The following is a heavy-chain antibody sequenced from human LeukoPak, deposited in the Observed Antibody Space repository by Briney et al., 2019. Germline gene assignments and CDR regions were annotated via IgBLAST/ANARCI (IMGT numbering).Heavy chain of an antibody. D-gene: IGHD3-3*01. CDR1: GYTFTSYD. CDR3: ASSTQYYDFWSGYYPYYYGMDV. J-gene: IGHJ6*02. CDR2: MNPNSGNT. Sequence: ASVKVSCKASGYTFTSYDINWVRQATGQGLEWMGWMNPNSGNTGYAQKFQGRVTMTRNTSISTAYMELSSLRSEDTAVHYCASSTQYYDFWSGYYPYYYGMDVWGQGTTVTVSS. V-gene: IGHV1-8*01.